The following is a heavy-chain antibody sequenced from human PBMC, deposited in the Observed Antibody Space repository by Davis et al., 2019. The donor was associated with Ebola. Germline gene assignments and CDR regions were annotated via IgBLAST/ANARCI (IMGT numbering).Heavy chain of an antibody. V-gene: IGHV4-34*01. CDR1: GGSFSGYY. CDR2: INHSGST. J-gene: IGHJ4*02. CDR3: ARTLTYYYGSGSYRTYRYFDY. D-gene: IGHD3-10*01. Sequence: SETLSLTCAVYGGSFSGYYWSWIRQPPGKGLEWIGEINHSGSTNYNPSLKSRVTISVDTSKNQFPLKLSSVTAADTAVYYCARTLTYYYGSGSYRTYRYFDYWGQGTLVTVSS.